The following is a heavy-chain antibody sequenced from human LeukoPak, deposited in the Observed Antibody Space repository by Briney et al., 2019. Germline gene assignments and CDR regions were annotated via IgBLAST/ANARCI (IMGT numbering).Heavy chain of an antibody. Sequence: QPGGSLRLSCAASGFGFSSYWMHWVRQAPGKGLVWVSRINIDGSTTTYADSVKGRFTISRDNAKNTLSLQMNSLRAEDTAVYYCARDRDHSNNWYIFLDYWGQGTLVTVSS. CDR3: ARDRDHSNNWYIFLDY. D-gene: IGHD6-13*01. CDR1: GFGFSSYW. J-gene: IGHJ4*02. V-gene: IGHV3-74*01. CDR2: INIDGSTT.